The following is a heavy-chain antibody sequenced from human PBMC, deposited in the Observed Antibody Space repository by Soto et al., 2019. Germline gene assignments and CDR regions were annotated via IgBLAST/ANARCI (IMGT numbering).Heavy chain of an antibody. J-gene: IGHJ6*02. V-gene: IGHV6-1*01. CDR2: TYYRSKWYN. CDR3: ARDMYSNSKRRNYYYVMDV. Sequence: SQTLSLTCAISGDSVSSNSAAWNWIRQSPSRGLEWLGRTYYRSKWYNDYAVSVKSRITINPDTSKNQFSLQLNSVTPEDTAVYYCARDMYSNSKRRNYYYVMDVRGQRTSVTVSS. CDR1: GDSVSSNSAA. D-gene: IGHD6-13*01.